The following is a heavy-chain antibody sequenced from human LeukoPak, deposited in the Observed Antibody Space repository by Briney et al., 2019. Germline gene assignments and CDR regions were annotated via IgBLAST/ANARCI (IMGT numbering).Heavy chain of an antibody. V-gene: IGHV1-18*04. CDR3: ARDRLPYCSSTSCIYFDY. J-gene: IGHJ4*02. Sequence: GASVKVSCKASGYTFTSYGISWVRQAPGQGLEWMGWISAYNGNTNYAQKLQGRVTMTTDTSTSTAYMELRSLRSDDTAVYYCARDRLPYCSSTSCIYFDYWGQGTLVTVPS. CDR1: GYTFTSYG. CDR2: ISAYNGNT. D-gene: IGHD2-2*01.